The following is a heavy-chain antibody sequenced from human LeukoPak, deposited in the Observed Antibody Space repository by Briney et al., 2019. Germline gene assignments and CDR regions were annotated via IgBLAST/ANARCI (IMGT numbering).Heavy chain of an antibody. D-gene: IGHD2-15*01. CDR2: ISAYNGNT. Sequence: ASVKVSSKASGYTFTSYGISWVRQAAGQGVEWMGWISAYNGNTNYAQKLQGRVTMTTDTATSTAYMELRSLRSDDTAVYYCARGRVVVAATFYYYDGMDVCGQGTTVTVSS. CDR1: GYTFTSYG. CDR3: ARGRVVVAATFYYYDGMDV. J-gene: IGHJ6*02. V-gene: IGHV1-18*01.